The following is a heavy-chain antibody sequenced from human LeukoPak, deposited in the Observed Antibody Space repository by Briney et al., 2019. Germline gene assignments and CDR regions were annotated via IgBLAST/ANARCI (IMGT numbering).Heavy chain of an antibody. CDR1: GFTFSSYA. D-gene: IGHD3-16*01. Sequence: SGGSLRLSCAASGFTFSSYAMSWVRQAPGKGLEWVSVISFSGGSTDYADSVKGRFTISRDNSKNTLCLQMNSLRPDDTAVYYCATHSRFTLGDGYWGQGTLVTVSS. V-gene: IGHV3-23*01. J-gene: IGHJ4*02. CDR2: ISFSGGST. CDR3: ATHSRFTLGDGY.